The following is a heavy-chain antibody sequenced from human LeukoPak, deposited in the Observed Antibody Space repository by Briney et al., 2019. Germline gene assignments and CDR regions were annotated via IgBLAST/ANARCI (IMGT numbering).Heavy chain of an antibody. CDR2: NYYSGRT. V-gene: IGHV4-59*08. D-gene: IGHD5-12*01. J-gene: IGHJ2*01. Sequence: SETLSLTCTVSGDSITSYYWSWIRQPPGKGLEWIGYNYYSGRTNFNPSVKSRVTMSVDTSKDQFSLNLRSVTAADTAVYYCARTLYIDYDSRVWYFDLWGRGTRVSVSS. CDR3: ARTLYIDYDSRVWYFDL. CDR1: GDSITSYY.